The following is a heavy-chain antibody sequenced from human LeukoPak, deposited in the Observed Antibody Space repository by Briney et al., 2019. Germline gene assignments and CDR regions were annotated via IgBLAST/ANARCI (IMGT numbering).Heavy chain of an antibody. CDR1: GFTFSHYA. CDR2: ITHDGSSQ. CDR3: AKGPSTYDFWSGDDAFDI. V-gene: IGHV3-30-3*01. D-gene: IGHD3-3*01. Sequence: GTSLRLSCIASGFTFSHYAMHWVRQAPGKGLEWVALITHDGSSQYYADSVKGRFTISRDSSRDTLYLQMNSLRAEDTAVYYCAKGPSTYDFWSGDDAFDIWGQGTMVTVSS. J-gene: IGHJ3*02.